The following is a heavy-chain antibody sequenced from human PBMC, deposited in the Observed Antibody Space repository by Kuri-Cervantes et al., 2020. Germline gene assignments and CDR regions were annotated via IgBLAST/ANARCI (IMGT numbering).Heavy chain of an antibody. Sequence: GGSLRLSCAASGFTFDDYAMHWVRQTPGKGLKWVSGISWNSANIGYVDSVRGRFTISRDSAKNSLYLQMNSLRLEDTALYYCAKGKSYGLDAYFDYWGQGTLVTVSS. V-gene: IGHV3-9*01. CDR1: GFTFDDYA. CDR2: ISWNSANI. D-gene: IGHD5-18*01. CDR3: AKGKSYGLDAYFDY. J-gene: IGHJ4*02.